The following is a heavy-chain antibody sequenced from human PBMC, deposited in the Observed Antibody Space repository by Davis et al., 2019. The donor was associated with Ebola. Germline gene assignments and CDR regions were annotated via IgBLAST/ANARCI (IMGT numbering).Heavy chain of an antibody. CDR2: IYTDGMT. J-gene: IGHJ4*02. Sequence: GGSLRLSCAASGLSVSAKYMTWVRQAPGKGLEWVSSIYTDGMTYYSDSVRGRFTISKDNSKNTLYLQMNSLRNEDLAVYYCAARGASGFNLHYFDYWGQGALVTVSS. CDR3: AARGASGFNLHYFDY. CDR1: GLSVSAKY. D-gene: IGHD3-3*01. V-gene: IGHV3-66*01.